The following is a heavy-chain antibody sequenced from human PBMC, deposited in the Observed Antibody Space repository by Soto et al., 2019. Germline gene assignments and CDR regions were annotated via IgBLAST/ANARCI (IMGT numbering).Heavy chain of an antibody. CDR1: GGTFGSYA. J-gene: IGHJ6*02. CDR3: ARSQGSRTSLEIYYYYYYGMDV. D-gene: IGHD2-2*01. CDR2: IIPIPGTA. Sequence: QVQLVQSGAEVKKPGSSVKVSCKASGGTFGSYAISWVRQAPGQGLEWMGGIIPIPGTANYAQKFQGIVTIAADASTSTAYMELSSLRSEDTAVYYCARSQGSRTSLEIYYYYYYGMDVWGQGTTVTVSS. V-gene: IGHV1-69*01.